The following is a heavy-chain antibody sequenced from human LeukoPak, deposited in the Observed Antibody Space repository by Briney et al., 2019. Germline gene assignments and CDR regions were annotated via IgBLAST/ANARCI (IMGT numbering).Heavy chain of an antibody. CDR1: GFTFSSYA. J-gene: IGHJ4*02. V-gene: IGHV3-23*01. CDR3: ARDPYYDFWSGAGDY. D-gene: IGHD3-3*01. CDR2: ISGSGGST. Sequence: GGALRLSCAASGFTFSSYAMSWVRQAPGKGLEWVSAISGSGGSTYYADSVKGRFTISRDNSKNTLYLQMNSLRAEDTAVYYCARDPYYDFWSGAGDYWGQGTLVTVSS.